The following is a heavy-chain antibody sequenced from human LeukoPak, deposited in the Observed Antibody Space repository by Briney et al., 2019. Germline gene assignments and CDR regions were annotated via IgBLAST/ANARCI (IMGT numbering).Heavy chain of an antibody. CDR2: IYTSGST. D-gene: IGHD1-26*01. J-gene: IGHJ4*02. CDR1: GGSISSGSYY. Sequence: SETLSLTCTVSGGSISSGSYYWSWIRQPAGKGLEWIGRIYTSGSTNYNPSLKSRVTMSVDTSKNQFSLKLSSVTAADTAVYYCARDGRWELLQWGQGTLVTVSS. V-gene: IGHV4-61*02. CDR3: ARDGRWELLQ.